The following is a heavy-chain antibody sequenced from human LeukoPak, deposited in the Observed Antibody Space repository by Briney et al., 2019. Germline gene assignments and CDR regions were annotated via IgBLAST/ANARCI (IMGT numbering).Heavy chain of an antibody. J-gene: IGHJ5*02. V-gene: IGHV3-48*01. CDR1: GFTLSSYS. D-gene: IGHD3-22*01. Sequence: GGSLRLSCAASGFTLSSYSMNWVRQAPGKGLEWVSYISSSSSTIYYADSVKGRFTISRDNAKNSLHLQMNSLRAEDTAVYYCARDRYDYESSGYSNWFDPWGQGTLVTVSS. CDR2: ISSSSSTI. CDR3: ARDRYDYESSGYSNWFDP.